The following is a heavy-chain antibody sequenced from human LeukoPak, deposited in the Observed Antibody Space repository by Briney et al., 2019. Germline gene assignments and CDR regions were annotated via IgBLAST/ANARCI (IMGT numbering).Heavy chain of an antibody. CDR1: GFSVNSAW. D-gene: IGHD3-10*01. Sequence: GGSLTLSCAVSGFSVNSAWMNWARQAPGKGLEWVGCISDTGTTEYAAPVKGRFTVSRDSKNTLYLQMNSLKAEDTAVYHCTRGHYGPWGQGTLVTVSS. J-gene: IGHJ5*02. CDR3: TRGHYGP. CDR2: ISDTGTT. V-gene: IGHV3-15*07.